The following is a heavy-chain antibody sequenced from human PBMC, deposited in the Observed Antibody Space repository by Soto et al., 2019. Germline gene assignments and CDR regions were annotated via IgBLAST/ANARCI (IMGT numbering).Heavy chain of an antibody. J-gene: IGHJ4*02. Sequence: GASVKVSCKASGYTFTSYAMHWVRQAPGQRLEWMGWINAGNGNTKYSQKFQGRVTITRDTSASTAYMELSSLRSEDTAVYYCASSLQGEAGYSSSWPFDYWGQGTLVTVSS. D-gene: IGHD6-13*01. CDR2: INAGNGNT. CDR1: GYTFTSYA. V-gene: IGHV1-3*01. CDR3: ASSLQGEAGYSSSWPFDY.